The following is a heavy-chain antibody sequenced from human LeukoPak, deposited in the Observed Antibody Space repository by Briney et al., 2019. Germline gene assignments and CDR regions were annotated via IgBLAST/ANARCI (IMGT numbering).Heavy chain of an antibody. CDR2: IRDDGDDA. CDR1: GFIFSDYW. J-gene: IGHJ3*02. Sequence: GGSLRLSCAASGFIFSDYWMSWVRQAPGKGLEGVANIRDDGDDAYYGDAVKGRFTISRDNAKNSVNLQMNSLRADDTALYYCARTAVEVGGASDVYDIWGQGTLVTVSS. V-gene: IGHV3-7*01. D-gene: IGHD2-2*01. CDR3: ARTAVEVGGASDVYDI.